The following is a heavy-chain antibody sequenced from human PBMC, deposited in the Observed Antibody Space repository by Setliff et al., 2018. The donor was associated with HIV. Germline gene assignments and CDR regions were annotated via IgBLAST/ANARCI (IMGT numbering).Heavy chain of an antibody. CDR3: ARGHCSGTNCYGVDYYGMDV. CDR1: GQSISGYY. J-gene: IGHJ6*02. D-gene: IGHD2-2*01. CDR2: INHGGDT. Sequence: PSETLSLTCAVYGQSISGYYWSWIRQTPGKGLEWIGEINHGGDTNYNPSLKSRVTISVGSSYNHFSLKLSSVTAADTGVYYCARGHCSGTNCYGVDYYGMDVWGQGTTVTVSS. V-gene: IGHV4-34*01.